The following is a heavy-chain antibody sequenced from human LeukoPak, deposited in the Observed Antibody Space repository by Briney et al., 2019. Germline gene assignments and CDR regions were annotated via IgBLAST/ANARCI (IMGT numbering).Heavy chain of an antibody. D-gene: IGHD3-10*01. Sequence: PSETLSLTCSVSGGSITTFFWNWIRQPPGKGLEWIGSIYYTGNTHYNSSLKSRVTVSQDTSRNRVSLKLTSVTAADTAVYYCARGPLYEYHSGTFVNWGRGTLVTVSS. CDR1: GGSITTFF. CDR2: IYYTGNT. CDR3: ARGPLYEYHSGTFVN. V-gene: IGHV4-59*01. J-gene: IGHJ4*02.